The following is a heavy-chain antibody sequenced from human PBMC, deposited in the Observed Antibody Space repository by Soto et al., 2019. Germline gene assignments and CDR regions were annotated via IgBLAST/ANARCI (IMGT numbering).Heavy chain of an antibody. J-gene: IGHJ6*02. V-gene: IGHV1-3*01. D-gene: IGHD2-2*01. CDR2: INAGNGNT. CDR3: ARDRIVVPAARRYGMDV. CDR1: GYTFTSYA. Sequence: ASVKVSFKASGYTFTSYAMHWVRQAPGQRLEWMGWINAGNGNTKYSQKFQGRVTITRDTSASTAYMELSSLRSEDTAVYYCARDRIVVPAARRYGMDVWGQGTTVTVSS.